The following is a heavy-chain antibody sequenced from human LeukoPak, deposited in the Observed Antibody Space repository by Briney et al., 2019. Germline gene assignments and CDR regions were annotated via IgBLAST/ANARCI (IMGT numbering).Heavy chain of an antibody. CDR3: ARDLRRDWFDP. CDR1: GGSISSGDYY. V-gene: IGHV4-30-4*08. J-gene: IGHJ5*02. CDR2: IYYRGST. Sequence: KSSETLSLTCTVSGGSISSGDYYWSWIRQPPGKGLEWIGYIYYRGSTYYNPSLKSRVTISVDTTKNQFSLKLSSVTAADTAVYYCARDLRRDWFDPWGQGTLVTVSS.